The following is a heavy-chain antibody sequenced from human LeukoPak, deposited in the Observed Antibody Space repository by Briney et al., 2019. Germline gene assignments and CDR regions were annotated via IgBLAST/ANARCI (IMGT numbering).Heavy chain of an antibody. D-gene: IGHD1-26*01. CDR1: GFTFSNYA. J-gene: IGHJ4*02. CDR3: AKQRGQGGTNPSYFDY. Sequence: QAGGSLRLSCAASGFTFSNYAMSWVRQAPGKGVEWVSAISGSGGSTYYADSVKGRFTISRDNSKNTLYLQMNSLRAEDTAVYYCAKQRGQGGTNPSYFDYWGQGTLVTVSS. CDR2: ISGSGGST. V-gene: IGHV3-23*01.